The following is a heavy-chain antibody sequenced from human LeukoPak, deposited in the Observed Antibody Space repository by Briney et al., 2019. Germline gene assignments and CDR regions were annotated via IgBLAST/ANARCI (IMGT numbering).Heavy chain of an antibody. V-gene: IGHV4-34*01. CDR3: ARFSVYGDYVP. J-gene: IGHJ5*02. Sequence: SGALSLTCAVYGGSFSGYYWSWIRQPPGKGLEWIGEINHSGSSNYNPSLKSRVTISVDTSKNQFSLKLSSVTAADTAVYYCARFSVYGDYVPWGQGTLVTVS. CDR1: GGSFSGYY. CDR2: INHSGSS. D-gene: IGHD4-17*01.